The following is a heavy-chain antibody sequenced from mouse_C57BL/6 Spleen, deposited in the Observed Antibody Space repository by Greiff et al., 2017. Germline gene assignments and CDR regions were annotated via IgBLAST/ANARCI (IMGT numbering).Heavy chain of an antibody. V-gene: IGHV1-81*01. J-gene: IGHJ1*03. Sequence: VQLKQSGAELARPGASVKLSCKASGYTFTSYGISWVKQRTGQGLEWIGEIYPRSGNTYYNEKFKGKATLTADKSSSTAYMELRSLTSEDSAVYFCARGITTVVESYWYFDVWGTGTTVTVSS. CDR2: IYPRSGNT. CDR1: GYTFTSYG. CDR3: ARGITTVVESYWYFDV. D-gene: IGHD1-1*01.